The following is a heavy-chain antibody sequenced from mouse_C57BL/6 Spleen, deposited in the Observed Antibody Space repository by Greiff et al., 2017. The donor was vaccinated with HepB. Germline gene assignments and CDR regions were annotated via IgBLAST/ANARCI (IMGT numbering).Heavy chain of an antibody. CDR1: GYTFTSYW. J-gene: IGHJ2*01. D-gene: IGHD2-1*01. V-gene: IGHV1-61*01. CDR3: ARVGYGNFYFDY. CDR2: IYPSDSET. Sequence: QVQLQQPGAELVRPGSSVKLSCKASGYTFTSYWMDWVKQSPGQGLEWIGNIYPSDSETHYNQKFKDKATLTVDKSSSTAYMQLSSLTSEDSAVYYCARVGYGNFYFDYWGQGTTLTVSS.